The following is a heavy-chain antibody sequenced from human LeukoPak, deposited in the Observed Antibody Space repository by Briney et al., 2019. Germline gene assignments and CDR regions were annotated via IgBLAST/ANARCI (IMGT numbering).Heavy chain of an antibody. D-gene: IGHD2-2*01. CDR3: ARDSCSSTSCYIDY. Sequence: GGSLRLSCAASGFTVSSNYMSWVRQAPGKGLEWVSVIYSGGSAYYADSVRGRFTIFRDNSKNTLYLQMNSLRAEDTAVYYCARDSCSSTSCYIDYWGQGTLVTVSS. J-gene: IGHJ4*02. V-gene: IGHV3-66*02. CDR2: IYSGGSA. CDR1: GFTVSSNY.